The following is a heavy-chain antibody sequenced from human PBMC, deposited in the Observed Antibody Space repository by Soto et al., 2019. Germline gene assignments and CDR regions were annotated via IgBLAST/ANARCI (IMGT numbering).Heavy chain of an antibody. D-gene: IGHD1-26*01. CDR1: GFIFSDYY. CDR2: ISSVTNTI. J-gene: IGHJ6*02. V-gene: IGHV3-11*01. CDR3: ARVGQDYYYGMDV. Sequence: GGSLRLSCAASGFIFSDYYMTWIRQAPGKGLEWVSYISSVTNTIYYADSVRGRFTISRDNVMDSLYLQMSSLRAEDTAVYYCARVGQDYYYGMDVWGQGTTVTVSS.